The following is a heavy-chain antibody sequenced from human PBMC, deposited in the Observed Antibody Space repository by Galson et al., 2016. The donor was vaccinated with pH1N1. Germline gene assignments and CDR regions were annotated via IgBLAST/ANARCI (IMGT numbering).Heavy chain of an antibody. CDR2: FYNSGST. J-gene: IGHJ4*02. V-gene: IGHV4-59*08. CDR1: GGSISSEY. CDR3: ARHADTSTWGLLY. Sequence: TLSLTCTVSGGSISSEYWSWIRQPPGKGLEWIGFFYNSGSTKYNPSLKSRITISADTSKKQFSLRLSSVTAADTAVYYCARHADTSTWGLLYWGRGILVTVSS. D-gene: IGHD7-27*01.